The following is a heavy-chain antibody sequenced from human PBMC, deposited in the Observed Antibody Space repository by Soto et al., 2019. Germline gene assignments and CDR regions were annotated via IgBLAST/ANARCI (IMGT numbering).Heavy chain of an antibody. V-gene: IGHV3-15*07. CDR3: TPGGVQAAAKGYYDYAMDV. J-gene: IGHJ6*02. D-gene: IGHD2-2*01. CDR1: GFTFTNAW. Sequence: EVQLVESGGGLVKPGVSLRLSCAASGFTFTNAWMNWVRQAPGKGLEWVGRIKSKTDGGTAEYAAPVKGRFTISRDDSRTTLYLQMNSLKGEDTAVYYCTPGGVQAAAKGYYDYAMDVRGQGTTFTVYS. CDR2: IKSKTDGGTA.